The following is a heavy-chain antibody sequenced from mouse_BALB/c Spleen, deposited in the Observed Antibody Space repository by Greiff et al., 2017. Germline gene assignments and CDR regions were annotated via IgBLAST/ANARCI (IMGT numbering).Heavy chain of an antibody. J-gene: IGHJ4*01. CDR3: ARGYGNYEGGNAMDY. V-gene: IGHV1-69*02. Sequence: QVQLQQSGAELVKPGAPVKLSCKASGYTFTSYWMNWVKQRPGRGLEWIGRIDPSDSETHYNQKFKDKATLTVDKSSSTAYIQLSSLTSEDSAVYYCARGYGNYEGGNAMDYWGQGTSVTVSS. D-gene: IGHD2-10*02. CDR1: GYTFTSYW. CDR2: IDPSDSET.